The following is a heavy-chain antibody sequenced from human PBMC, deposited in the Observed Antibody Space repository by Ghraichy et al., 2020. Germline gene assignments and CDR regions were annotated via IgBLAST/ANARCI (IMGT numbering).Heavy chain of an antibody. CDR1: GFTFDDYT. V-gene: IGHV3-43*01. CDR3: AAEYYYDSSGSFHY. CDR2: ITWNGGST. D-gene: IGHD3-22*01. J-gene: IGHJ4*02. Sequence: GSLRLSCAASGFTFDDYTMHWVRQAPGKGLEWVSLITWNGGSTYYGDSVKGRFTASRDNSKNSLYLQMNSLRTEDTALYYCAAEYYYDSSGSFHYWGKGTLVTVSS.